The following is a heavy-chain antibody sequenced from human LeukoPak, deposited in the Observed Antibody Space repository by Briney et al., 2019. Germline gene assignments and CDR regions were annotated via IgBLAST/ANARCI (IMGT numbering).Heavy chain of an antibody. J-gene: IGHJ4*02. CDR3: ARDWDTDSSGYYYFDY. D-gene: IGHD3-22*01. Sequence: GGSLRLSCAASGFTFSSYAMSWVRQAPGKGLEWVSAISGSGGSTYYADSVKGRFTISRDNAKNSLYLQMNSLRAEDTAVYYCARDWDTDSSGYYYFDYWGQGTLVTVSS. V-gene: IGHV3-23*01. CDR2: ISGSGGST. CDR1: GFTFSSYA.